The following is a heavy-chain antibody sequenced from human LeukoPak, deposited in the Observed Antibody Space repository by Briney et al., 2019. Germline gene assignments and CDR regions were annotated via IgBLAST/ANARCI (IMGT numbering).Heavy chain of an antibody. D-gene: IGHD3-3*01. Sequence: PGGSLRLSCAASGFIFEEYGMTWVRQAPGKGLEWVSGINGNGGSRGYADSVKGRFTISRDNANNSLYLQMNSLRAEDTALYYCARDASAYDFWSGYQYYFDYWGQGTLVTVSS. CDR3: ARDASAYDFWSGYQYYFDY. CDR1: GFIFEEYG. J-gene: IGHJ4*02. CDR2: INGNGGSR. V-gene: IGHV3-20*04.